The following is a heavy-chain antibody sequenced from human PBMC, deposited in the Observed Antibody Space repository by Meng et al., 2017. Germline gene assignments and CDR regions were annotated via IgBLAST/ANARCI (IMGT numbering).Heavy chain of an antibody. CDR1: GFTFSSYA. CDR3: AKMYSSSSPYYFDY. J-gene: IGHJ4*02. D-gene: IGHD6-13*01. Sequence: GESLKISCAASGFTFSSYAMSWVRQAPGKGLEWVSAISGSGGSTYYADSVKGRFTISSDNSKNTLYLQMNSLRAEDTAVYYCAKMYSSSSPYYFDYWGQGTLVTVSS. CDR2: ISGSGGST. V-gene: IGHV3-23*01.